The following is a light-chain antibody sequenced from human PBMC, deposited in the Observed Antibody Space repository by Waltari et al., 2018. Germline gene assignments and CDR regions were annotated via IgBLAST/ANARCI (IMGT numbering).Light chain of an antibody. V-gene: IGLV1-47*01. J-gene: IGLJ1*01. Sequence: QSVLTQPPSASGTPGQRVTISCSGSSSNIGSNYVYWYQQLPGTAPKLLIYRNNRRPSGVPDRFSGSKSGTSASLAISGLRSEDEADYYCAAWDGSLSGYVFGTGTKVTVL. CDR2: RNN. CDR1: SSNIGSNY. CDR3: AAWDGSLSGYV.